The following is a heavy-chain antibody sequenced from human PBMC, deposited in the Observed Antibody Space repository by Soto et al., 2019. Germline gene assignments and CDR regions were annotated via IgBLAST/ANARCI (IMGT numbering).Heavy chain of an antibody. Sequence: SETLSLTCTVSGGSIRSSSYYWGWIRQPPGKGLEWIGSIYYSGSTYYNPSLKSRVTISVDTSKNQFSLKLSSVTAADTAVYYCARHYDFWSHYYGMDVWGQGTTVTVPS. D-gene: IGHD3-3*01. CDR2: IYYSGST. CDR3: ARHYDFWSHYYGMDV. J-gene: IGHJ6*02. CDR1: GGSIRSSSYY. V-gene: IGHV4-39*01.